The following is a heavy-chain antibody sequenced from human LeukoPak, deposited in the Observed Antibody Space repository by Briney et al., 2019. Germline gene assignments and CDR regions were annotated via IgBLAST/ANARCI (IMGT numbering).Heavy chain of an antibody. CDR1: GGSISSGTYY. CDR3: AIFKVVHDAFDI. V-gene: IGHV4-61*02. CDR2: IYTSGST. Sequence: SEPLSLTCTVSGGSISSGTYYWRWIRQPAGKGLEWIGRIYTSGSTNYNPSLKSRVTISVDTSKNQFSLKLSSVTAADAAVYYCAIFKVVHDAFDIWGQGTMATVSS. J-gene: IGHJ3*02. D-gene: IGHD3-22*01.